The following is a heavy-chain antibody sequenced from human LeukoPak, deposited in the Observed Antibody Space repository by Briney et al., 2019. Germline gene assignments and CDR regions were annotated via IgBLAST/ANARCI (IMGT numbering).Heavy chain of an antibody. CDR1: GFTFSNYA. D-gene: IGHD2-15*01. Sequence: PGGSLRLSCAASGFTFSNYAMHWVRQAPGKGLEWVALISYDGSSKYYADSAKGRFTISRDNSKNTLYLQMNSLGPDDTAVYYYVSLPPDVVVVVAAPPYDYWGQGTLVTVSS. J-gene: IGHJ4*02. CDR2: ISYDGSSK. CDR3: VSLPPDVVVVVAAPPYDY. V-gene: IGHV3-30-3*01.